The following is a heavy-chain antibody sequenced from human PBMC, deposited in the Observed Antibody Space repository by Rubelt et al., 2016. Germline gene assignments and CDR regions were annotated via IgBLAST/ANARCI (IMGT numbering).Heavy chain of an antibody. CDR2: ISYDGSNK. CDR1: GFTFSSYG. J-gene: IGHJ6*02. Sequence: VQLLESGGGLVQPGGSLRLSCAASGFTFSSYGMHWVRPAPGKGLEWVAVISYDGSNKYYDDSVKGRFTISRDNSKNTLYLQMNSLRAEDTAVYYCAKVRTGTTALTYYYYGMDVWGQGTTVTVSS. CDR3: AKVRTGTTALTYYYYGMDV. D-gene: IGHD1-1*01. V-gene: IGHV3-30*18.